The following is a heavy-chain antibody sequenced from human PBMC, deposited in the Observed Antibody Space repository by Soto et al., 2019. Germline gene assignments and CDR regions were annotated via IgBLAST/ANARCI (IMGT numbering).Heavy chain of an antibody. Sequence: QVQLQESGPGLVKPSETLSLTCTVSGGSISSYYWSWIRQPAGKGLEWIGRIYTSGSTNYTPSLKSRGTMSVDTSKNQFSLKLSAVTAADTAVYYCARVYSSSSCHRGYFDIWGQGTMVTVSS. V-gene: IGHV4-4*07. J-gene: IGHJ3*02. CDR3: ARVYSSSSCHRGYFDI. D-gene: IGHD6-13*01. CDR2: IYTSGST. CDR1: GGSISSYY.